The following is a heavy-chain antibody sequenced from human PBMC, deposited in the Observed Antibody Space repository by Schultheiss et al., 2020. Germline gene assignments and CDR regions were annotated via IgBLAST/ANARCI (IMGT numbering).Heavy chain of an antibody. V-gene: IGHV3-30*03. Sequence: GESLKISCAASGFTFSSYGMHWVRQAPGKGLEWVAVISYDGSNKYYADSVKGRFTISRDNSKNTLYLQMNSLRAEDTAVYYCARDPRSLVVAATLGLDSDWFDPWGQGTLVTVSS. CDR1: GFTFSSYG. CDR2: ISYDGSNK. CDR3: ARDPRSLVVAATLGLDSDWFDP. D-gene: IGHD2-15*01. J-gene: IGHJ5*02.